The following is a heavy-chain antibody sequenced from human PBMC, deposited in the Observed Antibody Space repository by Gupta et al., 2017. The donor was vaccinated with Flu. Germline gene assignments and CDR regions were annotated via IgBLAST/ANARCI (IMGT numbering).Heavy chain of an antibody. CDR3: ARGNFDS. CDR1: GYTFTDYD. CDR2: MNPKTGNT. V-gene: IGHV1-8*02. J-gene: IGHJ5*01. Sequence: ASGYTFTDYDINWVRQARGQGLEWLGWMNPKTGNTGYGQKFQGRVSMTRNLATKIAYLAMNSLKSEDTAVYYCARGNFDSWGRGTVITVSS.